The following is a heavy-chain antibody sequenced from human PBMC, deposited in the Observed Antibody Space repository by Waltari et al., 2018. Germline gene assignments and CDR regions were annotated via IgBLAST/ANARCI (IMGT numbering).Heavy chain of an antibody. D-gene: IGHD5-12*01. CDR1: GYSISSGYY. J-gene: IGHJ4*02. CDR2: IYPSGST. CDR3: ARHLNIEDYFDY. V-gene: IGHV4-38-2*01. Sequence: QVQLQESGPGLVKPSETLSLTCAVSGYSISSGYYWGWIRQPPGKGLEWIGSIYPSGSTYYNPSLKSRVTISVDTSKNQFSLKLSSVTAADTAVYYCARHLNIEDYFDYWGQGTLVTVSS.